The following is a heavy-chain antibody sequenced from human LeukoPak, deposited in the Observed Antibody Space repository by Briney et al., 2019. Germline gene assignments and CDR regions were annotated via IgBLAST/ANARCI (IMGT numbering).Heavy chain of an antibody. Sequence: SVKVSCKASGYTFTSYAISWVRQAPGQGLEWMGGIIPIFGTANYAQKFQGRVTITADESTSTAYMELSSLRSEDTAVYYCARVGLVRGVITALLYMDVWGKGTTVTISS. CDR3: ARVGLVRGVITALLYMDV. D-gene: IGHD3-10*01. CDR2: IIPIFGTA. V-gene: IGHV1-69*13. CDR1: GYTFTSYA. J-gene: IGHJ6*03.